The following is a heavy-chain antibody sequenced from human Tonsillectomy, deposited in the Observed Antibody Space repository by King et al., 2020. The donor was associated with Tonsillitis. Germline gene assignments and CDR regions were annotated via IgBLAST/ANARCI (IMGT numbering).Heavy chain of an antibody. CDR1: GFIFSDYY. CDR3: ARTTDIVATIGEN. Sequence: QLVQSGGGLVKPGGSLRLSCAASGFIFSDYYMSWIRQAPGKGLEWVSSISGSGSAIYYADSVKGRFTISRDTAKTSLYLQMNSLRVEDTAVYYCARTTDIVATIGENWGQGTLVTVSS. CDR2: ISGSGSAI. J-gene: IGHJ4*02. D-gene: IGHD5-12*01. V-gene: IGHV3-11*01.